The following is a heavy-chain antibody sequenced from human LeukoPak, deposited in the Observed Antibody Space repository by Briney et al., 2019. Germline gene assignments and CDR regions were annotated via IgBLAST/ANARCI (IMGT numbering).Heavy chain of an antibody. CDR2: INPNSGNT. D-gene: IGHD6-19*01. CDR1: GYTFTGYY. J-gene: IGHJ6*03. V-gene: IGHV1-8*02. CDR3: ARGYSSVIFYYYYMDV. Sequence: ASVKVSCKASGYTFTGYYMHWVRQAPGQGLEWMGWINPNSGNTGYAQKFQGRVTMTRNTSISTAYMELSSLRSEDTAVYYCARGYSSVIFYYYYMDVWGKGTTVTISS.